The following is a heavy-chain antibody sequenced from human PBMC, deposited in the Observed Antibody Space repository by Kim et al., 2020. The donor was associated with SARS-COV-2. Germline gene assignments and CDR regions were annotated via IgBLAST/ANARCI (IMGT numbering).Heavy chain of an antibody. D-gene: IGHD3-16*01. CDR1: GGTFSSYA. CDR3: ARSGPLSWGIYYYGMDV. V-gene: IGHV1-69*13. Sequence: SVKVSCKASGGTFSSYAISWVRQAPGQGLEWMGGIIPIFGTANYAQKFQGRVTITADESTSTAYMELSSLRSEDTAVYYCARSGPLSWGIYYYGMDVWGQGTTVTVSS. CDR2: IIPIFGTA. J-gene: IGHJ6*02.